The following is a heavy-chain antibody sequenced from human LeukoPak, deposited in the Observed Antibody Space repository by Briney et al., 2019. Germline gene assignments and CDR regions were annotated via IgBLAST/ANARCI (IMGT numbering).Heavy chain of an antibody. Sequence: PGGSLRLSCAASGFTFSSYSMNWVRQAPGKGLEWVSSISSSGSYIYYADSVKGRFTISRDNAKNSLYLQMNSLRAEDTAVYYCARGRHDYGDVDAFDIWGQGTMVTVSS. J-gene: IGHJ3*02. D-gene: IGHD4-17*01. CDR2: ISSSGSYI. CDR3: ARGRHDYGDVDAFDI. V-gene: IGHV3-21*01. CDR1: GFTFSSYS.